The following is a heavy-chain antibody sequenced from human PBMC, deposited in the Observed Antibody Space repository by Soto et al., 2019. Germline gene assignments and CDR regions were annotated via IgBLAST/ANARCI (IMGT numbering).Heavy chain of an antibody. CDR2: INWNSAYI. CDR1: GFTFDDYA. D-gene: IGHD4-4*01. Sequence: EVQLVESGGGLVHPGRSPRLSCAASGFTFDDYAMHWVRQAPGKGLEWVSGINWNSAYIAYADSVKGRFTISRDSAKSSLFLQMNSLRTEDTALYYCAKGDSYSNYSPFDHWGQGTLVTVSS. CDR3: AKGDSYSNYSPFDH. J-gene: IGHJ4*02. V-gene: IGHV3-9*01.